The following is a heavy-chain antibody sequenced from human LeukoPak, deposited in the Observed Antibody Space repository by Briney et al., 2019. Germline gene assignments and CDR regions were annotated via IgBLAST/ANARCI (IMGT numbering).Heavy chain of an antibody. Sequence: GASVKVSCKASGYTFTAYYMHWVRQAPGQGLEWMGWINPNSGGTNYAQKFQGRVTMTRDTSISTAYMELSRLRSDDTAVYYCARDAYCGGDCYSSEYFQHWGQGTLVTVSS. J-gene: IGHJ1*01. D-gene: IGHD2-21*02. CDR3: ARDAYCGGDCYSSEYFQH. CDR2: INPNSGGT. CDR1: GYTFTAYY. V-gene: IGHV1-2*02.